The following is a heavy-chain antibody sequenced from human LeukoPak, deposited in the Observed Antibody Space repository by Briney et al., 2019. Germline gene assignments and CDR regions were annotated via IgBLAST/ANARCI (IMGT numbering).Heavy chain of an antibody. V-gene: IGHV4-59*01. CDR2: IYYSGST. D-gene: IGHD3-22*01. Sequence: PSETLSLTCTVSGGSISSYYWSWIRQPPGKGLEWIGYIYYSGSTNYNPSLKSRVTISVDTSKNQFSLKLSSVTAADTAVYYCARVKYDSSGIDYWGQGTLVTVSS. CDR3: ARVKYDSSGIDY. J-gene: IGHJ4*02. CDR1: GGSISSYY.